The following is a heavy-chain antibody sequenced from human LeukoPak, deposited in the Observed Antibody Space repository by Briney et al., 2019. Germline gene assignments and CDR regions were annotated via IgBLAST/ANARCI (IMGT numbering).Heavy chain of an antibody. CDR2: IHPEGNEK. V-gene: IGHV3-7*04. J-gene: IGHJ4*02. CDR3: ARGDDFSGDH. D-gene: IGHD1-1*01. Sequence: GGSLRLSCAVSVFTFSNFWMSWVRQAPGRGLEWVANIHPEGNEKYHVESVKGRFTISRDNTKNLLFLQMNALRVEDTAVYYCARGDDFSGDHWGQGTLVTVSS. CDR1: VFTFSNFW.